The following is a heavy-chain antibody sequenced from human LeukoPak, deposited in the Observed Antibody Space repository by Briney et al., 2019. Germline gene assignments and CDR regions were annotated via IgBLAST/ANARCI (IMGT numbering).Heavy chain of an antibody. D-gene: IGHD3-22*01. J-gene: IGHJ3*02. V-gene: IGHV3-30-3*01. Sequence: GRSLRLSCAASGFTFSSYAMHWVRQAPGKGLEWVAVISYDGSNKYYADSVKGRFTISRDNSKNTLYLQMNSLRAEDTAVYYCARENYDSSGYPDAFDIWGQGTMVTVSS. CDR3: ARENYDSSGYPDAFDI. CDR2: ISYDGSNK. CDR1: GFTFSSYA.